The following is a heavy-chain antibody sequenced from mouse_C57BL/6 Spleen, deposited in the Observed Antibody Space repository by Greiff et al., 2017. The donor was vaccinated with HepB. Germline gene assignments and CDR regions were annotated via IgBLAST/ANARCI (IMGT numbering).Heavy chain of an antibody. V-gene: IGHV3-6*01. CDR2: ISYDGSN. Sequence: EVQLVESGPGLVKPSQSLSLTCSVPGYSITSGYYWNWIRQFPGNKLEWMGYISYDGSNNYNPSLKNRISITRDTSKNQFFLKLNSVTTEDTATYYCARDDYDEGYYYAMDYWGQGTSVTVSS. CDR1: GYSITSGYY. D-gene: IGHD2-4*01. CDR3: ARDDYDEGYYYAMDY. J-gene: IGHJ4*01.